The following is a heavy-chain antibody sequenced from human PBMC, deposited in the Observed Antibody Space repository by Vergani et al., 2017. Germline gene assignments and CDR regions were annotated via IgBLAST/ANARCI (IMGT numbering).Heavy chain of an antibody. V-gene: IGHV4-34*01. CDR1: GGSFSGYY. Sequence: QVQLQQWGAGLLKPSETLSLTCAVYGGSFSGYYWSWIRQPPGKGLEWIGEINHSGSTNYNPSLKSRVTISVDTSKNQFSRKLSSVTAADTAVYYCARSTVAWAYRVFDYWGQGTLVTVSS. CDR3: ARSTVAWAYRVFDY. D-gene: IGHD1-26*01. CDR2: INHSGST. J-gene: IGHJ4*02.